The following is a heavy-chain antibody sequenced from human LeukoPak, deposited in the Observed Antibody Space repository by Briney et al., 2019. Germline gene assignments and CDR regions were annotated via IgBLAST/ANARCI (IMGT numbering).Heavy chain of an antibody. CDR1: GYTLTELS. CDR2: INPNSGGT. Sequence: ASVKVSCKVSGYTLTELSMHWVRQAPGQGLEWMGWINPNSGGTNYAQKFQGRVTMTRDTSISTAYMELSRLRSDDTAVYYCASYPVYYGSGSYYNADYWGQGTLVTVSS. V-gene: IGHV1-2*02. CDR3: ASYPVYYGSGSYYNADY. D-gene: IGHD3-10*01. J-gene: IGHJ4*02.